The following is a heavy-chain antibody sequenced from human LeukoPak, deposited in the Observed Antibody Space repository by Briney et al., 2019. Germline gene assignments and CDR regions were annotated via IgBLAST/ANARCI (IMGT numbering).Heavy chain of an antibody. D-gene: IGHD2-8*01. CDR3: AKDRSCTNDICHGDFDY. CDR1: GFTFSSYA. J-gene: IGHJ4*02. V-gene: IGHV3-23*01. CDR2: ICGSGGST. Sequence: SGGSLRLSCAASGFTFSSYAVSWVRQAPRKGVGWVSSICGSGGSTYSADSVKGRFTISRDNSKNTLYLQMNSLRAEDTALYYCAKDRSCTNDICHGDFDYWGQGTLVTVSS.